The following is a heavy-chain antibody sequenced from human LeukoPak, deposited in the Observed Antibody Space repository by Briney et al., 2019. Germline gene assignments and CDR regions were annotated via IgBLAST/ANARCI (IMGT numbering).Heavy chain of an antibody. CDR1: GGSISSYY. CDR3: ARGLLRYYGSGSYYTKNYFDY. J-gene: IGHJ4*02. Sequence: TSETLSLTCTVSGGSISSYYWSWIRQPPGKGLEWIGYIYYSGSTNYNPYLKSRVTISVDTSKNQFSLKLSSVTAADTAVYYCARGLLRYYGSGSYYTKNYFDYWGQGTLVTVSS. V-gene: IGHV4-59*01. D-gene: IGHD3-10*01. CDR2: IYYSGST.